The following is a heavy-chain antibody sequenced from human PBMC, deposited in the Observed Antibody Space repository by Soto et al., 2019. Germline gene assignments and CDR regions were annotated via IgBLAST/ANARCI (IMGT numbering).Heavy chain of an antibody. CDR3: ARGGRAVVFVY. CDR2: IKQDGSEK. V-gene: IGHV3-7*03. J-gene: IGHJ5*01. D-gene: IGHD3-16*01. CDR1: GFTFSSYW. Sequence: EVQLVESGGGLVQPGGSLRLSCAASGFTFSSYWMSWVRQAPGKGLEWVANIKQDGSEKYYVDSVKGRFTISRDNAKNSLYLQINSLRAEDTAVYYCARGGRAVVFVYWGHGTLVTVSS.